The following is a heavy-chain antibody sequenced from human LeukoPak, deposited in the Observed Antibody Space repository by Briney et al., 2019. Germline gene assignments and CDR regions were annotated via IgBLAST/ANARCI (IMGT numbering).Heavy chain of an antibody. CDR1: GASISTSSYY. Sequence: SETLSLTCTVSGASISTSSYYWGWIRQPPGKGLEWIGSIYYSGSTYYNPSLKSRVTISVDTSKNQFSLKLSSVTAADTAVYYCARALRVGDYVWGSYRWNQYFDYWGQGTLVTVSS. V-gene: IGHV4-39*07. D-gene: IGHD3-16*02. CDR3: ARALRVGDYVWGSYRWNQYFDY. CDR2: IYYSGST. J-gene: IGHJ4*02.